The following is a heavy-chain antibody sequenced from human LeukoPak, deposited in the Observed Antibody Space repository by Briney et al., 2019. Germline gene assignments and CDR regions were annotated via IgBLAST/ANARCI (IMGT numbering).Heavy chain of an antibody. CDR3: AKKYYDILTGYYVQYSAMDV. V-gene: IGHV3-30*04. Sequence: PGGSLRLSCATSGFSLSTYAMHWVRQAPGNGLEWVALISYDGGDKYYADSVKGRVTISRDNSKNTLYLQMNSLRAEDTAVYYCAKKYYDILTGYYVQYSAMDVWGQGTTVTVSS. D-gene: IGHD3-9*01. J-gene: IGHJ6*02. CDR2: ISYDGGDK. CDR1: GFSLSTYA.